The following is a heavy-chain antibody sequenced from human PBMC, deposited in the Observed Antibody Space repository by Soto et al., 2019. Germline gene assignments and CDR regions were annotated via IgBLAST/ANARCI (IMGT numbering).Heavy chain of an antibody. D-gene: IGHD2-15*01. Sequence: GASVKVSCKASGYRFTNYAMHWVRQAPGQSLEWMGWINAGNGNTKYSQRFQGRVTITRDTSASTVYMELSSLRSEDTAVYYCARDGSYCSGGSCYSFDVWGQGTLVTVSS. CDR1: GYRFTNYA. CDR3: ARDGSYCSGGSCYSFDV. CDR2: INAGNGNT. V-gene: IGHV1-3*01. J-gene: IGHJ4*02.